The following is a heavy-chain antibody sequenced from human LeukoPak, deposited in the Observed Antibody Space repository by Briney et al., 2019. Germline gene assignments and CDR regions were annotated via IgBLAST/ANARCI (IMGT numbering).Heavy chain of an antibody. Sequence: SETLSLTCAVYGGSFSGYYWSWIRQPPGKGLEWIGEINHSGSTNYNPSLKSRVTISVDTSKNQFSLKLSSVTAADTAVYYCARDYYYLDPWGQGTLVTVSS. V-gene: IGHV4-34*01. D-gene: IGHD3-10*01. CDR3: ARDYYYLDP. J-gene: IGHJ5*02. CDR1: GGSFSGYY. CDR2: INHSGST.